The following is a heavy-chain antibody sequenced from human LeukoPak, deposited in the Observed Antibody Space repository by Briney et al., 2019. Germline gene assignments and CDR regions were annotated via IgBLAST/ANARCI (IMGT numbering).Heavy chain of an antibody. J-gene: IGHJ6*02. CDR2: IIPIFGTA. CDR3: AIPYCSSTSCYGYYYYGMDV. Sequence: SVKVSCKASGGTFISYAISWVRQAPGQGLEWMGGIIPIFGTANYAQKFQGRVTITADESTSTAYMELSSLRSEDTAVYYCAIPYCSSTSCYGYYYYGMDVWGQGTTDTVSS. D-gene: IGHD2-2*01. CDR1: GGTFISYA. V-gene: IGHV1-69*13.